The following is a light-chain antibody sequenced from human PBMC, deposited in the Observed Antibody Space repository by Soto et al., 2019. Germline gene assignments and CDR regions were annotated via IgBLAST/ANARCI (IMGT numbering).Light chain of an antibody. CDR2: AAS. J-gene: IGKJ1*01. CDR1: QGIRND. Sequence: AIQMTQSPSSLSASVGDSVTITCRASQGIRNDLGWYQQKPGTAPKLLIYAASSLQSGVPSRFSGSGSGTDFTLTISSLQPEDFATYYCLQDYNYPWTFGQGTKVEIK. CDR3: LQDYNYPWT. V-gene: IGKV1-6*01.